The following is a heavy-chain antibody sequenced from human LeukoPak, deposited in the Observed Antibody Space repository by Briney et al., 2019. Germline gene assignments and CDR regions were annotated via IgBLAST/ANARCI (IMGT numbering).Heavy chain of an antibody. CDR2: ISNSGGSA. CDR1: GSTFSIYS. D-gene: IGHD2-15*01. Sequence: GGSLRLSCAASGSTFSIYSMTWVRQAPGKGLEWVSGISNSGGSANYADSVKGRFTISRDNSKNTLYLQMNSLRAEDTAVYYCTRGLLSFDYWGQGTLVTVSS. V-gene: IGHV3-23*01. J-gene: IGHJ4*02. CDR3: TRGLLSFDY.